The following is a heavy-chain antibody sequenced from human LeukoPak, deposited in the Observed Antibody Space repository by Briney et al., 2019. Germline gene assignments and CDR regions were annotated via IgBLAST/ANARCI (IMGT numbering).Heavy chain of an antibody. D-gene: IGHD3-22*01. Sequence: KPSETLSHTCTVSGGSISSYYWSWIRQPPGQGLEWIGYIYYSGSTNYNPSLKSRVTISVDTSKNRFSLKLSSVTAADTAVYYCARVHYDSSGYYFDYYYYYMDVWGKGTTVTVSS. CDR3: ARVHYDSSGYYFDYYYYYMDV. J-gene: IGHJ6*03. CDR2: IYYSGST. CDR1: GGSISSYY. V-gene: IGHV4-59*01.